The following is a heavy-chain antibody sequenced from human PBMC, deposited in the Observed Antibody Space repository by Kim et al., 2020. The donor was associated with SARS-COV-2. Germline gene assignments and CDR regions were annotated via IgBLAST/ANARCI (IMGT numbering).Heavy chain of an antibody. V-gene: IGHV3-30-3*01. CDR1: GFTFSSYA. D-gene: IGHD5-18*01. Sequence: GGSLRLSCAASGFTFSSYAMHWVRQAPGKGLEWVAVISYDGSNKYYADSVKGRFTISRDNSKNTLYLQMNSLRAEDTAVYYCARVGAVDTAMVTGVFAFDIWGQGTMVTVSS. J-gene: IGHJ3*02. CDR3: ARVGAVDTAMVTGVFAFDI. CDR2: ISYDGSNK.